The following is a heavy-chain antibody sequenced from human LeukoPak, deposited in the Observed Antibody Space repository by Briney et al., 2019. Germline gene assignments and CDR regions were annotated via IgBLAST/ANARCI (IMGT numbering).Heavy chain of an antibody. CDR3: ARVLVPAAIGGAFDP. CDR1: GFTFSSYG. V-gene: IGHV3-33*01. Sequence: GGSLRLSCAASGFTFSSYGMHWVRQAPGKGLEWVAVIWYDGSNKHYADSVKGRFTISRDNSKNTLYLQMNSLRAEDAAVYYCARVLVPAAIGGAFDPWGQGTLVTVSS. D-gene: IGHD2-2*01. J-gene: IGHJ5*02. CDR2: IWYDGSNK.